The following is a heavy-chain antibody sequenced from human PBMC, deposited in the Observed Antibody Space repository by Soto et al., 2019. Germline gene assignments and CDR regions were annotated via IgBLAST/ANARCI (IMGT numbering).Heavy chain of an antibody. J-gene: IGHJ4*02. CDR2: TSNDGSHK. V-gene: IGHV3-30*18. CDR1: GFTFSSYG. Sequence: QVQLVESGGGVVQPGRSLRLSCAASGFTFSSYGMHWVRQAPGKGLEWVAVTSNDGSHKYYADSVKGRFNISRDNSKNTLNLQMNSLRGEDTAVYYCAKEGLGRWLQSYYFDYWGQGPLVTVSS. CDR3: AKEGLGRWLQSYYFDY. D-gene: IGHD5-12*01.